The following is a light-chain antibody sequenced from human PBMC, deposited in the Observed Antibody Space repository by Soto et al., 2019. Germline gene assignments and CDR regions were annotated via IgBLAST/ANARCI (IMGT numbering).Light chain of an antibody. J-gene: IGKJ1*01. CDR1: QTISSW. CDR2: KAS. CDR3: QHYNSYSEA. Sequence: DIQMPQSPSTLSGSVGDRVTITCRASQTISSWLAWYQQKPGKAPKLLIYKASTLKSGVPSRFSGSGSGTEFTLTISSLQPDDFATYYCQHYNSYSEAFGQGIKV. V-gene: IGKV1-5*03.